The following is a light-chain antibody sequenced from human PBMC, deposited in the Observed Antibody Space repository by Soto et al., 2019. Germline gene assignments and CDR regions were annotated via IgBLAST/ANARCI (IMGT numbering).Light chain of an antibody. J-gene: IGLJ2*01. CDR1: SSDVGGYNY. Sequence: QSALTQPASVSGSPGQSITISCTGTSSDVGGYNYVSWYQHHPGKAPKVMIYDVSNRPSGVSNRFSGSKSGNTPSLTISGLQAEDEADYYCSSYTISSTLVFGGGTQLTV. CDR2: DVS. V-gene: IGLV2-14*03. CDR3: SSYTISSTLV.